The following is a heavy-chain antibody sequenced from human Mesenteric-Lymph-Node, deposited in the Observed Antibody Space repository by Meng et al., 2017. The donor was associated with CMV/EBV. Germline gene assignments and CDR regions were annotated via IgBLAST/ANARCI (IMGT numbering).Heavy chain of an antibody. CDR1: GYTFTSHH. D-gene: IGHD2-2*01. Sequence: ASVKVSCKASGYTFTSHHITWVRQAPGQGLEWMGIINPSGGTTSYAQKFQGRVTMTRDTSTSTVYMELSSLRSEDTAVYYCARDRSGFYRSSTRAGSMDVWGQGTTVTVSS. V-gene: IGHV1-46*01. CDR3: ARDRSGFYRSSTRAGSMDV. J-gene: IGHJ6*02. CDR2: INPSGGTT.